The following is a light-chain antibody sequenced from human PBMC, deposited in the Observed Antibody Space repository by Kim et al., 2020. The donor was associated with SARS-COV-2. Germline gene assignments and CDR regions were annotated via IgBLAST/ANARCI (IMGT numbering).Light chain of an antibody. Sequence: FSPGKRGAPSCRAGRRVSSYLAWYQQKPGQAPSLLIYDASNSATAIPARFSGSGSGTDLIITISSLEHEDFAVYYCQQRSNWPWTFGQGTKVDIK. V-gene: IGKV3-11*01. CDR3: QQRSNWPWT. CDR2: DAS. J-gene: IGKJ1*01. CDR1: RRVSSY.